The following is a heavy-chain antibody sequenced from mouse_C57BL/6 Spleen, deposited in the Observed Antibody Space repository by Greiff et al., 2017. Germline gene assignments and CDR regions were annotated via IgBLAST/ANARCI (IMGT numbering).Heavy chain of an antibody. CDR2: IYPGGGDT. CDR3: TRNLDCYSCSCHWYFDV. Sequence: VKLQQSGPELVKPGASVKISCKASGFAFSSSWMNWVKQRPGKGLEWIGRIYPGGGDTNYNGKFKGKATLTADNSTSTAYMQLSRQTSDDSSVYFCTRNLDCYSCSCHWYFDVWGTGTTVTVSS. D-gene: IGHD1-1*01. J-gene: IGHJ1*03. V-gene: IGHV1-82*01. CDR1: GFAFSSSW.